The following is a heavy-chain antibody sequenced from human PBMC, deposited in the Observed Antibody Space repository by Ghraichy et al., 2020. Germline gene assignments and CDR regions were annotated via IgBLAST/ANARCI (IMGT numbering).Heavy chain of an antibody. CDR2: IKHDGTEK. J-gene: IGHJ4*02. D-gene: IGHD2-21*01. V-gene: IGHV3-7*03. CDR3: ARDDSCY. Sequence: GGSLRLSCAASGFNISTSCVTWVRQAPGKGLEWVATIKHDGTEKFYVDSVKGRFSISRDSAQNSLYLQMNSLRAEDTAVYYCARDDSCYGGQGTLVIVSS. CDR1: GFNISTSC.